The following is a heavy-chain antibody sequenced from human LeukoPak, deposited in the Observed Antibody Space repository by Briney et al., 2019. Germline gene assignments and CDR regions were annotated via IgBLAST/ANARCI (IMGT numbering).Heavy chain of an antibody. V-gene: IGHV1-18*01. D-gene: IGHD4-11*01. CDR3: ARDENTVTTDHHFDY. CDR1: GYTFTSYG. J-gene: IGHJ4*02. CDR2: ISAYNGNT. Sequence: ASVKVSCKASGYTFTSYGISWVRQAPGQGLEWTGWISAYNGNTNYAQKLQGRVTMTTDTSTSTAYMELRSLRSDDTAVYYCARDENTVTTDHHFDYWGQGTLVTVSS.